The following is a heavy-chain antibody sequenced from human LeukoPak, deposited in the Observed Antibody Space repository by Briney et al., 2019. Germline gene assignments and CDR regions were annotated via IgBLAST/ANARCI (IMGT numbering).Heavy chain of an antibody. CDR1: GGTFSSYA. CDR3: AIRSDSGEQWPNYYYGMDV. Sequence: SVKVSGKASGGTFSSYAISCVRQAPGQGLEWMGGIIPIFGTANYAQKFQGRVTITADKSTSTAYMELSSLRSEDTAVYYSAIRSDSGEQWPNYYYGMDVWGKGTTVTVSS. V-gene: IGHV1-69*06. CDR2: IIPIFGTA. J-gene: IGHJ6*04. D-gene: IGHD6-19*01.